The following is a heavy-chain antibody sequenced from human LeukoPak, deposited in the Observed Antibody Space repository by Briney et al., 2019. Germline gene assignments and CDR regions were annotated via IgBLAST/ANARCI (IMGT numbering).Heavy chain of an antibody. Sequence: ASVKVSCKVSGYTLTELSMHWVRQAPGKGLEWMGDFDPEDGETIYAQKFQGRVTVTEDTSTDTAYMELSSLRSEDTAVYYCAPRSHYYDSSGYYYAFDYWGQGTLVTVSS. CDR3: APRSHYYDSSGYYYAFDY. CDR1: GYTLTELS. J-gene: IGHJ4*02. V-gene: IGHV1-24*01. D-gene: IGHD3-22*01. CDR2: FDPEDGET.